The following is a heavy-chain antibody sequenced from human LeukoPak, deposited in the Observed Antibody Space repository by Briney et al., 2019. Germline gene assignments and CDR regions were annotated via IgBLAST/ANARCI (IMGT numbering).Heavy chain of an antibody. CDR2: ISGSGGST. D-gene: IGHD6-13*01. Sequence: GGTLRLSCAASGFTFSSYGMSWVRQAPGKGLEWVSAISGSGGSTYYADSVKGRFTISRDNSKNTLYLQMNSLRAEDTAVYYCAKKSSKAAAGNKDYWGQGTLVTVSS. CDR1: GFTFSSYG. CDR3: AKKSSKAAAGNKDY. J-gene: IGHJ4*02. V-gene: IGHV3-23*01.